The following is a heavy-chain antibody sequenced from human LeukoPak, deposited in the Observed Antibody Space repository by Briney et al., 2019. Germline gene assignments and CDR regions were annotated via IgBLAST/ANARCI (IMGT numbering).Heavy chain of an antibody. J-gene: IGHJ4*02. V-gene: IGHV3-33*08. CDR3: ARGGDIVATIGDY. CDR2: IWYDGSNK. Sequence: GGSLRLSCAASGFTFSSYGMHWVRQAPGKGLEWVAVIWYDGSNKYYADSVKGRLTISRDNSKNTLYLQMNSLRAEDTAVYYCARGGDIVATIGDYWGQGTLVTVSS. CDR1: GFTFSSYG. D-gene: IGHD5-12*01.